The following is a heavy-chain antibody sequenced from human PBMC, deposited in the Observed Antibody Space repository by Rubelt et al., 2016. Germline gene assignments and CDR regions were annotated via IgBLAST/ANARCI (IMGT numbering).Heavy chain of an antibody. CDR1: GFTVSNSY. J-gene: IGHJ3*02. Sequence: EVQLVESGGGLVQPGGSLRLSCAASGFTVSNSYMSWVRQAPGKGLQWVSSISSGGSYIFYADSAKGRFTMSRDNAKKSVYLQMNSRRAEDTALYYGARSVPANQKNDAFDIWGQGTMVTVSS. CDR3: ARSVPANQKNDAFDI. D-gene: IGHD1-14*01. CDR2: ISSGGSYI. V-gene: IGHV3-21*01.